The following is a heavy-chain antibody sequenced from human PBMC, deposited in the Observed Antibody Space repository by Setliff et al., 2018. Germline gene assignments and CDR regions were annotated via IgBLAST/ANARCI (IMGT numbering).Heavy chain of an antibody. J-gene: IGHJ6*03. D-gene: IGHD3-10*01. Sequence: VKVSCKASGYMFTTYAMSWIRQVPGQGFEWMGWINTNTGNPIYVQGFTGRFVFSLDTSVSTAYLHISGLKAEDTAVYYCARASCFGTVVYKGDYYMDVWGKGTTVTVSS. CDR2: INTNTGNP. V-gene: IGHV7-4-1*02. CDR3: ARASCFGTVVYKGDYYMDV. CDR1: GYMFTTYA.